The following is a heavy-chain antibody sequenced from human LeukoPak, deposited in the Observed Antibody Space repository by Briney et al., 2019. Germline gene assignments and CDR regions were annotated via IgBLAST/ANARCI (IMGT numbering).Heavy chain of an antibody. CDR1: GFTFSSYA. V-gene: IGHV3-23*01. CDR3: AKTDGDYPDNWFDP. D-gene: IGHD4-17*01. CDR2: ISGSGGST. J-gene: IGHJ5*02. Sequence: GGSLRLSCAASGFTFSSYAMSWVRQAPGKGLEWVSAISGSGGSTYYADSVKGRFTISRDNSKDTLYLQMNSLRAEDTAVYYCAKTDGDYPDNWFDPRGQGTLVTVSS.